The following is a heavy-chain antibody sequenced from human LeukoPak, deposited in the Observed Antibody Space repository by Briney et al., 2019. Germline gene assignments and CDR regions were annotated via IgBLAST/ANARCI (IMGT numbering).Heavy chain of an antibody. CDR3: ARSYSSSWSYYYYYYMDV. D-gene: IGHD6-13*01. V-gene: IGHV4-39*07. CDR2: IYYSGST. CDR1: GGSTSSSSYY. J-gene: IGHJ6*03. Sequence: PSETLSLTCAVSGGSTSSSSYYWGWIRQPPGKGLEWIGSIYYSGSTYYNPSLKSRATISVDTSKNQFSLKLSSVTAADTAVYYCARSYSSSWSYYYYYYMDVWGKGTTVTVSS.